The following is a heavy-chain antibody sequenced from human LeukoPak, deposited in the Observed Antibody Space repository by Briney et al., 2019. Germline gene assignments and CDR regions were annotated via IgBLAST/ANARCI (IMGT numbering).Heavy chain of an antibody. CDR2: ISYDGSNK. J-gene: IGHJ4*02. CDR1: GFTFSIYA. V-gene: IGHV3-30-3*01. D-gene: IGHD4-17*01. CDR3: ASPSGYDYGDFDY. Sequence: PGGSLRLSCAASGFTFSIYAMHWVRQAPGKGLEWVAVISYDGSNKHYADSVRGRFTISRDNSKNTLYLQMNSLRAEDTAVYYCASPSGYDYGDFDYWGQGTLVTVSS.